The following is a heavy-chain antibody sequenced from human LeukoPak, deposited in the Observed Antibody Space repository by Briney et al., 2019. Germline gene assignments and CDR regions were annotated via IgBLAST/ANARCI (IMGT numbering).Heavy chain of an antibody. J-gene: IGHJ4*02. Sequence: PGGSLRLSCAASGFTFSSYGMSWVRQAPGKGLEWVSAISGSGGSTYYADSVKGRFTISRDNSKNTLYLQMNSLRAEDTAVYYCAKDRAVLLWFGELSLDYWGQGTLVTVSS. CDR3: AKDRAVLLWFGELSLDY. D-gene: IGHD3-10*01. V-gene: IGHV3-23*01. CDR2: ISGSGGST. CDR1: GFTFSSYG.